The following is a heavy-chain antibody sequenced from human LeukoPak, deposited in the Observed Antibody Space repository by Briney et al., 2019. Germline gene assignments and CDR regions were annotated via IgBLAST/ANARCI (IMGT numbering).Heavy chain of an antibody. Sequence: GQSLRLSCAAAGFTFISYAMNWVRQAPRKGLEWVSTITGSGGGTYYADSVKGRFTISRDNSKNTLYLQMNSLRAEDTAVYYCAKRRDASYFDYWGQGTLITVSS. CDR3: AKRRDASYFDY. V-gene: IGHV3-23*01. J-gene: IGHJ4*02. CDR2: ITGSGGGT. CDR1: GFTFISYA.